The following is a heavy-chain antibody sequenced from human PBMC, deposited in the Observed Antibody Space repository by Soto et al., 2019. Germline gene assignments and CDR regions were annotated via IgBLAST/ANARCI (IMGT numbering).Heavy chain of an antibody. Sequence: HPGGSLRLSCAASGFTVSSNYMSWVRQAPGKGLEWVSVIYSGGSTYYADSVKGRFTISRDNSKNTLYLQMNSLRAEDTAVYYCARDRVKRIQLWLSYMDVWGKGTTVTVSS. CDR3: ARDRVKRIQLWLSYMDV. J-gene: IGHJ6*03. CDR1: GFTVSSNY. CDR2: IYSGGST. V-gene: IGHV3-66*01. D-gene: IGHD5-18*01.